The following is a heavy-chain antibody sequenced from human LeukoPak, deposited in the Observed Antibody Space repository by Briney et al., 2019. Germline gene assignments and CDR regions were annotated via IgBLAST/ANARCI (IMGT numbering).Heavy chain of an antibody. V-gene: IGHV4-61*01. Sequence: SETLSLTCTVSGGSVSSGSYYWSWIRQPPGKGLEWIGYTYYSGSTNYNPSLKSRVTISVDTSKNQFSLKLSSVTAADTAVYYCAREEVWTGYFQHWGQGTLVTVSS. D-gene: IGHD1-1*01. CDR3: AREEVWTGYFQH. CDR2: TYYSGST. J-gene: IGHJ1*01. CDR1: GGSVSSGSYY.